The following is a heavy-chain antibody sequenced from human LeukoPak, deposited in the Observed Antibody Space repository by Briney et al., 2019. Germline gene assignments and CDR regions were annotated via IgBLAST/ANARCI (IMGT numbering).Heavy chain of an antibody. CDR1: GFIFNNYW. J-gene: IGHJ4*02. V-gene: IGHV3-7*01. CDR2: INEDGSAK. CDR3: ARGRNNFRY. Sequence: GGSLRLSCAPSGFIFNNYWMSWVRQAPGKGLEWVASINEDGSAKYYMDSVKGRFTISRDNAKNSMDLQMNSLRAEDTAVYYCARGRNNFRYWGQGTLVTVSS. D-gene: IGHD1-20*01.